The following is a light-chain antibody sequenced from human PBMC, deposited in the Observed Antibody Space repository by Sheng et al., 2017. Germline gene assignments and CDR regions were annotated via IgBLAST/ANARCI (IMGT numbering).Light chain of an antibody. CDR1: QSIDDW. J-gene: IGKJ1*01. CDR2: KAS. Sequence: DIQMTQSPSTLSASVGDRVTITCRTSQSIDDWVAWYQQKPGRAPKSLIYKASSLKSGVPSRFSGSGSGTEFTLTISSLQPDDFATYYCKQYKSYWTFGPGTKVEIK. V-gene: IGKV1-5*03. CDR3: KQYKSYWT.